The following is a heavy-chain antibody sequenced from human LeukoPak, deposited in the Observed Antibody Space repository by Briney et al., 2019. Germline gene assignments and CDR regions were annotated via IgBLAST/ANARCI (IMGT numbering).Heavy chain of an antibody. D-gene: IGHD3-10*01. J-gene: IGHJ3*02. CDR1: GFTFSSYG. CDR3: ARGGSSNYYGSGSYWYAFDI. Sequence: GGSLRLSCAASGFTFSSYGMHWVRQAPGKGLEWVAFIRYDGSNKYYADSVKGRFTISRDNSKNTLYLQMNSLRAEDTAVYYCARGGSSNYYGSGSYWYAFDIWGQGTMVTVSS. CDR2: IRYDGSNK. V-gene: IGHV3-30*02.